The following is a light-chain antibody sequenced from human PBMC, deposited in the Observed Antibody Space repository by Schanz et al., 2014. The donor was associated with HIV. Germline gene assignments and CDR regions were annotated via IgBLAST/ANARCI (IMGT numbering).Light chain of an antibody. CDR2: EGT. Sequence: QSALPQPASVSGSPGQSITISCTGTSSDVGGYNLVSWYQHHPDKAPKLIIYEGTKRPSGVSDRFSGSKSGNTASLTISGLQAEDEADYYCSSYAGTTPFVVFGGGTKVTVL. V-gene: IGLV2-23*03. CDR3: SSYAGTTPFVV. J-gene: IGLJ2*01. CDR1: SSDVGGYNL.